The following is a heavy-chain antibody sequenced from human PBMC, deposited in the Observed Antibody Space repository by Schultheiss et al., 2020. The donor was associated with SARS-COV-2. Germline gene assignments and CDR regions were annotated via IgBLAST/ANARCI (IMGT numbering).Heavy chain of an antibody. CDR1: GGSISSGGNY. Sequence: SETLSLTCIVSGGSISSGGNYWSWIRQHPGKGLEWIVYIYHSGSAHYNPSLKSRPTISVDTSKNQFSLRLISVTAADTAVYYCARHMTTVASYGMDVWGQGTTVTVSS. V-gene: IGHV4-31*03. J-gene: IGHJ6*02. D-gene: IGHD4-11*01. CDR3: ARHMTTVASYGMDV. CDR2: IYHSGSA.